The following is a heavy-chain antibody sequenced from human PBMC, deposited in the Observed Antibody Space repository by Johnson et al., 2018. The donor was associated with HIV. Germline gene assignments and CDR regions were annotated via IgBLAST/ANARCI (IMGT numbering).Heavy chain of an antibody. CDR3: AKPETGELSDAFDI. CDR1: GFTFDDYA. D-gene: IGHD7-27*01. J-gene: IGHJ3*02. Sequence: EVQLVESGGGLVQPGRSLRLSCAASGFTFDDYAMHWVRQAPGKGLEWVSGISWNSGSIGYADSVKGRFTISRDNAKNSLYLQMNSLRAEDTAFYYCAKPETGELSDAFDIWGQGTMVTVSS. CDR2: ISWNSGSI. V-gene: IGHV3-9*01.